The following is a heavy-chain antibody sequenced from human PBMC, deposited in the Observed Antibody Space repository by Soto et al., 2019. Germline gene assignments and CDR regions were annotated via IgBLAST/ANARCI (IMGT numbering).Heavy chain of an antibody. D-gene: IGHD3-10*01. Sequence: SETLSLTCRVSGGSINSYWWSWIRQPAGKGLEWIGRVYSSGTTNYNPSLNSRATLSVETSKNQFSLKLSSVTAADTAVYYCARDIGSYAYGEGYWGQGIQVTVSS. CDR2: VYSSGTT. CDR3: ARDIGSYAYGEGY. CDR1: GGSINSYW. J-gene: IGHJ4*02. V-gene: IGHV4-4*07.